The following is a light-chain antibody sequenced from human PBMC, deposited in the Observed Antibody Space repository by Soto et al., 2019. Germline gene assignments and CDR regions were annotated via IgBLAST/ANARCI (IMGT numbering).Light chain of an antibody. J-gene: IGKJ4*01. V-gene: IGKV1-12*01. CDR2: GAS. CDR1: QGISNW. Sequence: DIQMTQSPSSVSASVGDRVTITCRASQGISNWLAWYQQQPGKAPKLLIYGASSLQSGVPSRFSDCGSETHFTLIISSLQPEDFATYYCQQTNTFLPLTFGGGTKVEI. CDR3: QQTNTFLPLT.